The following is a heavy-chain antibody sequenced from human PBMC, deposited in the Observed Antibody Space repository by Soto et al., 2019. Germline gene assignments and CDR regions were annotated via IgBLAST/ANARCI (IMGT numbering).Heavy chain of an antibody. Sequence: QVQLVESGGGVVQPGRSLRLSCAASGFTFSSYGMHWVRQAPGKGLEWVAVISYDGSNKYYADSVKGRFTISRDNSKNTLYLQMNSLIADDTAVYYCANVDVVFTATPHAFDFWCQCTMVTVSS. J-gene: IGHJ3*01. CDR3: ANVDVVFTATPHAFDF. D-gene: IGHD2-21*02. V-gene: IGHV3-30*18. CDR1: GFTFSSYG. CDR2: ISYDGSNK.